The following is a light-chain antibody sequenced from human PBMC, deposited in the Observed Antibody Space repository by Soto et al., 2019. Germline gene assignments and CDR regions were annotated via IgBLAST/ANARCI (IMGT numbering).Light chain of an antibody. CDR1: QSVSSI. J-gene: IGKJ1*01. CDR2: GAS. Sequence: IVMTQSPATLSVSPGERATLSCRASQSVSSILAWYQQKPGQAPRLLIYGASTRATGIPARFSGSGSGPEFTLPISSPQSEDFAVYYCQQYNYWPRTFGQGTNVEIK. V-gene: IGKV3-15*01. CDR3: QQYNYWPRT.